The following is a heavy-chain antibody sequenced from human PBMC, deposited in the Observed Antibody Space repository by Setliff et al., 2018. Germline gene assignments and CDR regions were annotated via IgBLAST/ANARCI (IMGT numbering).Heavy chain of an antibody. D-gene: IGHD4-4*01. J-gene: IGHJ6*03. Sequence: GASVKVSCKASGGTFRSYGISWVRQAPGQGLEWMGGTIPSFGSTNYAQKFQGRVTITRDTSASTAYMDLSSLRSDDMAVYYCARGRPTANPYYYYYMDVWGKGTTVTVSS. CDR2: TIPSFGST. CDR1: GGTFRSYG. CDR3: ARGRPTANPYYYYYMDV. V-gene: IGHV1-69*05.